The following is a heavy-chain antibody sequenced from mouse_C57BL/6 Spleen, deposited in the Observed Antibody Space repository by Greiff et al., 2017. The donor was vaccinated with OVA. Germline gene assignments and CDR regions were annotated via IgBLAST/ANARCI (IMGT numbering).Heavy chain of an antibody. J-gene: IGHJ4*01. CDR1: GYTFTSHW. CDR3: ATDYDERGYYAMDY. V-gene: IGHV1-74*01. CDR2: IHPSDSDT. D-gene: IGHD2-4*01. Sequence: VQLQQPGAELVKPGASVKVSCKAFGYTFTSHWIHWVKQRPGQGLEWIGRIHPSDSDTNYNQKFKGKATLTVDKSSSTAYMQLSSLTSEDSAVYYCATDYDERGYYAMDYWGQGTSVTVSS.